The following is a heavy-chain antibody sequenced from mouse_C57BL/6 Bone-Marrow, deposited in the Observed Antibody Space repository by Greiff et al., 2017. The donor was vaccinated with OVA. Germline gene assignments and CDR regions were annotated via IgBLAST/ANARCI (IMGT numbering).Heavy chain of an antibody. D-gene: IGHD2-2*01. J-gene: IGHJ1*03. V-gene: IGHV1-54*01. Sequence: QVQLQQSGAELVRPGTSVKVSCKASGYAFTDYLIEWVKQRPGQGLEWIGVINPGSGGTNYNEKFKGKATLTADKSSSTAYMQLSSLTSEDSAVYCCARSRVWLRWYFDVWGTGTTVTVSS. CDR1: GYAFTDYL. CDR2: INPGSGGT. CDR3: ARSRVWLRWYFDV.